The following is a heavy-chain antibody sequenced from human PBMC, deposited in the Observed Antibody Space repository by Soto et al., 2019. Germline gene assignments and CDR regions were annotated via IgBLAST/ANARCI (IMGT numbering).Heavy chain of an antibody. Sequence: ASVKVSCKVSGYTLTELSMHWVRQAPGKGLEWMGGFDPEDGETNYAQKFQGRVTITADKSTSTAYMELSSLRSEDTAVYYCARAVFSIAAAGTGNYYYGMDVWGQGTTVTVSS. CDR1: GYTLTELS. V-gene: IGHV1-24*01. J-gene: IGHJ6*02. D-gene: IGHD6-13*01. CDR3: ARAVFSIAAAGTGNYYYGMDV. CDR2: FDPEDGET.